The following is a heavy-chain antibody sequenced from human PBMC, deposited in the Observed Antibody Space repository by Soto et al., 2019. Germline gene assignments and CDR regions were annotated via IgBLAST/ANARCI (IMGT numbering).Heavy chain of an antibody. Sequence: EVLLLESGGGQVRPGGSLRLSCAVSGFTFRNFAMNWVRQAPGKGLEWVSSISSTGGSIYYAESLKGRFTVSRDNAQNFLYLQMNRLRVEDTAVYYCARAAREMATTPHGYWGQGTLVTVSS. CDR1: GFTFRNFA. CDR2: ISSTGGSI. CDR3: ARAAREMATTPHGY. V-gene: IGHV3-21*06. J-gene: IGHJ4*02. D-gene: IGHD5-12*01.